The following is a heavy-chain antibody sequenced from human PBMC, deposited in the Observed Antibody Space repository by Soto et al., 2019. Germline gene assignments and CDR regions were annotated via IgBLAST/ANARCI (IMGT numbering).Heavy chain of an antibody. D-gene: IGHD6-19*01. CDR2: ISYDGSNK. CDR3: AKAATYSSGWYSADY. Sequence: QVQLVESGGGVVQPGRSLSLSCAASGFTFSSYGMHWVRQAPGKGREWVAVISYDGSNKYYADSVKGRFTISRDNSKNTLYLQMNSLSAEDTAVYYCAKAATYSSGWYSADYWGQGTLVTVSS. V-gene: IGHV3-30*18. CDR1: GFTFSSYG. J-gene: IGHJ4*02.